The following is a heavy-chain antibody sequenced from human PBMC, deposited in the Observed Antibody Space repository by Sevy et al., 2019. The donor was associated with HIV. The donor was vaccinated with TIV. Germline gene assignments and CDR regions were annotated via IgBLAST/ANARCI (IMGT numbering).Heavy chain of an antibody. J-gene: IGHJ6*02. CDR1: GYIFTDYY. D-gene: IGHD4-17*01. CDR2: INSGSGVT. Sequence: ASVKVSCKASGYIFTDYYIHWVRQAPGQGLEWMAWINSGSGVTNYAQRFQGEVTVTRDTSLNTAYLDLSRLKSNDTAIYFCARLTTKPTSDLYGMDVWGQGTTVTVSS. CDR3: ARLTTKPTSDLYGMDV. V-gene: IGHV1-2*02.